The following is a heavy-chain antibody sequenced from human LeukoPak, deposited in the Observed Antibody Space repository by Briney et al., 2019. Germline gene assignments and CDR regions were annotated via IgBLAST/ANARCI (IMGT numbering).Heavy chain of an antibody. J-gene: IGHJ6*03. CDR1: GGSISGYH. Sequence: SETLSLTCNVSGGSISGYHWSWIRRPPGKGLEWVGYIYYSGSSNYNPSLKSRVTMSADTSKNQFSLKLSSVTAADTAVYYCARVPRSYYYYYYMDVWGKGTTVTVS. V-gene: IGHV4-59*01. CDR3: ARVPRSYYYYYYMDV. CDR2: IYYSGSS.